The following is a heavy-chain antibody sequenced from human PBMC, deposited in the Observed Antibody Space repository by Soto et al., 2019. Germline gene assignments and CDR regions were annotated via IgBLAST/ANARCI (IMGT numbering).Heavy chain of an antibody. CDR2: ISSNGGST. CDR1: GFTFSSYA. D-gene: IGHD3-3*01. Sequence: GGSLRLSCSASGFTFSSYAMHWVRQAPGKGLEYVSAISSNGGSTYYADSVKGRFTISRDNSKNTLYLQMSSLRAEDTAVYYCVKGGRSGYLLYYFDYWGQGTLVTVSS. CDR3: VKGGRSGYLLYYFDY. V-gene: IGHV3-64D*08. J-gene: IGHJ4*02.